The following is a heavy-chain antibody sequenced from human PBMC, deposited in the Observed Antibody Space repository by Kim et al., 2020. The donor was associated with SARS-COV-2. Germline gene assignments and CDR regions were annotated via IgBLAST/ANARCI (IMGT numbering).Heavy chain of an antibody. J-gene: IGHJ3*01. D-gene: IGHD2-15*01. V-gene: IGHV3-73*01. CDR2: IRRNANDYAK. CDR3: TNGSGTSLALCGAF. CDR1: GFTFSGSA. Sequence: GGSLRLSCAASGFTFSGSAMHWVRQASGKGLEWVGSIRRNANDYAKAYAAQGKCSFTIYSDKSKRTADMNRNRLETEATSEYSCTNGSGTSLALCGAF.